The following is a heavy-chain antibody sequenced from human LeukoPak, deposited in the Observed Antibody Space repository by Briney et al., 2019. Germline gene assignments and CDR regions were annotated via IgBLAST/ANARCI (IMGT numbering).Heavy chain of an antibody. D-gene: IGHD3-9*01. Sequence: SETLSLTCTVSGGSISSHYWSWIRQSPGKGLEWIGYIYYSGSTNYNPSLKSRVTISVDTSKNQFSLKLSSVTAADTAVYYCASGRLVTYFDYWGQGTLVTVSS. CDR2: IYYSGST. CDR3: ASGRLVTYFDY. J-gene: IGHJ4*02. V-gene: IGHV4-59*11. CDR1: GGSISSHY.